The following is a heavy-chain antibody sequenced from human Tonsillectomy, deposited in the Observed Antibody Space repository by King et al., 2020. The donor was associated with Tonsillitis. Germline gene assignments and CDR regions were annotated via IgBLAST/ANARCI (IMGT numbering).Heavy chain of an antibody. CDR3: ARDSGVTYCVGDCYPNPSDY. V-gene: IGHV3-30-3*01. Sequence: QLVQSGGGVVQPGRSLRLSCAASGFTFSTYAMHWVRQAPGKGLEWVAVISYHGSIKYYGDSVKGRFTISRDNSQNTVYLQMNSLRPDDTAVYYCARDSGVTYCVGDCYPNPSDYWGQGTLVTVSS. D-gene: IGHD2-21*02. CDR2: ISYHGSIK. CDR1: GFTFSTYA. J-gene: IGHJ4*02.